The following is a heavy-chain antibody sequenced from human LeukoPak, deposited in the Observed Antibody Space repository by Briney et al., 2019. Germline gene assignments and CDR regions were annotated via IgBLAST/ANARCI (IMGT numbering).Heavy chain of an antibody. CDR3: AREQVVGATIDAFDI. CDR2: ISYDGSNK. Sequence: GGSLRLSCAASGFTFSSSAMSWVRQAPGKGLEWVAVISYDGSNKYYADSVKGRFTISRDNSKNTLYLQMNSLRAEDTAVYYCAREQVVGATIDAFDIWGQGTMVTVSS. V-gene: IGHV3-30-3*01. D-gene: IGHD1-26*01. CDR1: GFTFSSSA. J-gene: IGHJ3*02.